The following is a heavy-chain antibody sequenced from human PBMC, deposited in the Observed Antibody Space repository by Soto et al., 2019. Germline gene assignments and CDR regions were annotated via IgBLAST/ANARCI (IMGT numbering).Heavy chain of an antibody. CDR2: ISGSGGTT. CDR1: GFTFRSYA. D-gene: IGHD4-17*01. J-gene: IGHJ3*02. CDR3: AKGENYGDVGSAFDI. Sequence: EVQLLESGGGLVQPGGSLRLSCAASGFTFRSYAMNWVRQAPGKGLEWVSGISGSGGTTYYADSVKGRFTITRDNSKNTLYLQMNSLRAEDTAVYSCAKGENYGDVGSAFDIWGQGTMVTVSS. V-gene: IGHV3-23*01.